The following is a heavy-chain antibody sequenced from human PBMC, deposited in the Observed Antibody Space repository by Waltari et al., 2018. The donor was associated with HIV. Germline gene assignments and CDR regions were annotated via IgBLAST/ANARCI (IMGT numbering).Heavy chain of an antibody. CDR2: ISRDGNT. J-gene: IGHJ4*02. Sequence: EVQLVESGGGLVQPGGSLRLSCGASGFSFISYSLNWVRQAPGKGLEWISYISRDGNTHYPDSVKGRFTISRDNAKNSLYLQLNSLRAEDTAVYYCARDQDYSFDYWGQGTLVTVSS. D-gene: IGHD4-4*01. V-gene: IGHV3-48*01. CDR3: ARDQDYSFDY. CDR1: GFSFISYS.